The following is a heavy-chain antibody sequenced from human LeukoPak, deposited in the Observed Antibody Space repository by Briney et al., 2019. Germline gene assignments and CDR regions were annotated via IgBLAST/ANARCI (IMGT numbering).Heavy chain of an antibody. CDR3: ARDGWEMATITGIGYYYYGMDV. D-gene: IGHD5-24*01. Sequence: ASVKVSCKASGYTFTNYYMHWVRQAPGQGLEWMGIINPSGGSTSYAQKFQGRLTMTRDTSISTAYMDLTRLTYDDMALYYCARDGWEMATITGIGYYYYGMDVWGQGTTVTVSS. V-gene: IGHV1-46*01. CDR1: GYTFTNYY. J-gene: IGHJ6*02. CDR2: INPSGGST.